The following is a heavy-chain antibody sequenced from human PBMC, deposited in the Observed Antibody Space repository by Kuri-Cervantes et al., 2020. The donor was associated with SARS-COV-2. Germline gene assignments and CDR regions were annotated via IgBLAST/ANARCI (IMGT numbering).Heavy chain of an antibody. CDR1: GFTFSSYA. CDR3: ARDYHYYGSGSYARYYYYGMDV. CDR2: ISYDGSNK. Sequence: GESLKISCAASGFTFSSYAMHWVRQAPGKGLEWVAVISYDGSNKYYADSVKGRFTISRDNSKNTLYLQMNSLRAEDTAVYYCARDYHYYGSGSYARYYYYGMDVWGQGTTVTVSS. V-gene: IGHV3-30*01. D-gene: IGHD3-10*01. J-gene: IGHJ6*02.